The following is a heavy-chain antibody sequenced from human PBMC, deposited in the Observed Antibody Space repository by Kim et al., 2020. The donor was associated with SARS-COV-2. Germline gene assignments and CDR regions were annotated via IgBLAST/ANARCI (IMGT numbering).Heavy chain of an antibody. D-gene: IGHD3-22*01. J-gene: IGHJ4*02. CDR2: IYYSGST. CDR1: GGSISSSSYY. V-gene: IGHV4-39*01. CDR3: ARRHYYDSSGSFDY. Sequence: SETLSLTCTVSGGSISSSSYYWGWIRQPPGKGLEWIGSIYYSGSTYYNPSLKSRVTISVDTSKNQFSLKLSSVTAADTAVYYCARRHYYDSSGSFDYWGQGTLVTVSS.